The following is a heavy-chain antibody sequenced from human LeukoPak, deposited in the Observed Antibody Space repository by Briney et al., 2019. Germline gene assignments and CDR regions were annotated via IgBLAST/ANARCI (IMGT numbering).Heavy chain of an antibody. CDR1: GYTFTGHY. J-gene: IGHJ6*02. CDR3: ARDQGGYSSSWYQPGAYYYGMDV. Sequence: ASVKVSCKTSGYTFTGHYMHWVRQAPGQGLEWMGWISAYNGNTNYAQKLQGRVTMTTDTSTSTAYMELRSLRSDDTAVYYCARDQGGYSSSWYQPGAYYYGMDVWGQGTTVTVSS. CDR2: ISAYNGNT. D-gene: IGHD6-13*01. V-gene: IGHV1-18*04.